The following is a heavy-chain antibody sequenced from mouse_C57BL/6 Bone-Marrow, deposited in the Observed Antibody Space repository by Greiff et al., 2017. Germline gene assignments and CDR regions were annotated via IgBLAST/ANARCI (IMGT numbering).Heavy chain of an antibody. V-gene: IGHV14-2*01. CDR1: GFNIKDYY. CDR3: AKDIAVYDVLLDMDY. CDR2: IDPEDGEP. J-gene: IGHJ4*01. D-gene: IGHD2-12*01. Sequence: EVQLQQSGAELVKPGASVKLSCTASGFNIKDYYMHWVKQRPEQGLEWIGWIDPEDGEPTYAPKFQGKATIPADTSSNTAYLQLRSLTSEDTAVYYCAKDIAVYDVLLDMDYWGQGTSVTVSS.